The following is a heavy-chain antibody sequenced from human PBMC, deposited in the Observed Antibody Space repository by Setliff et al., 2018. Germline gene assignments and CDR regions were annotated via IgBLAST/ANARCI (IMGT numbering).Heavy chain of an antibody. CDR1: GGSISSGNYY. CDR3: AREDGPNYYYYYVDI. V-gene: IGHV4-61*09. Sequence: PSETLSLTCTVSGGSISSGNYYWSWIRQPAGKGLEWIGHIQTSGTTNYNPSLKSRVTISVDTSKNQFSLKLSAVTAADTAVYFCAREDGPNYYYYYVDIWGKGTTVTVSS. D-gene: IGHD2-8*01. CDR2: IQTSGTT. J-gene: IGHJ6*03.